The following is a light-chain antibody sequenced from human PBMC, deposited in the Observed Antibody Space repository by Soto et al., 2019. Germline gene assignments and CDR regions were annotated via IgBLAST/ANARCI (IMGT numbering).Light chain of an antibody. J-gene: IGKJ1*01. Sequence: EVVMTQSPATLSVSPGERATLSCRASQSVNANLAWYQQKPGQAPRLLIHGASNRATGIPARFSGSGFGTGFILTVSGLQSEDFAVYYCQQYNTWLWTFGQGTKV. V-gene: IGKV3-15*01. CDR2: GAS. CDR1: QSVNAN. CDR3: QQYNTWLWT.